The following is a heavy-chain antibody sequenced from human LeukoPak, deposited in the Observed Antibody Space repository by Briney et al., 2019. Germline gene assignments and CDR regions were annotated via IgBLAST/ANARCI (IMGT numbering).Heavy chain of an antibody. CDR2: ISAYNGNT. Sequence: GASVKVSCKASGYTFTSYGISWVRQAPGQGLEWMGWISAYNGNTNYAQKLQGRVTMTTDTSTSTAYMELRSLRSDDTAVYYCARESPGYYDSSGLDYWGQGTLVTVSS. J-gene: IGHJ4*02. CDR3: ARESPGYYDSSGLDY. D-gene: IGHD3-22*01. V-gene: IGHV1-18*01. CDR1: GYTFTSYG.